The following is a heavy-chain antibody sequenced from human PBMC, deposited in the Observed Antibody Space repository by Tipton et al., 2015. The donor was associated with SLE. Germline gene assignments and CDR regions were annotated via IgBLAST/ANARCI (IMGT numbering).Heavy chain of an antibody. D-gene: IGHD3-9*01. J-gene: IGHJ5*02. CDR2: INHSGST. CDR3: ARGEDYDILTGPIVGFDP. CDR1: GGSFSDYY. V-gene: IGHV4-34*01. Sequence: TLSLTCAVYGGSFSDYYWSWIRQPPGKGLEWIGEINHSGSTNYNPSLKGRVTISVDTSKNQFSLKLSSVTAADTAVYYCARGEDYDILTGPIVGFDPWGQGTLVTVSS.